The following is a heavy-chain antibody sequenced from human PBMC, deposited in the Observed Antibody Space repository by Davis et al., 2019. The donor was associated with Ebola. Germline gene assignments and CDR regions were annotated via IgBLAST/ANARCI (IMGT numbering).Heavy chain of an antibody. J-gene: IGHJ5*02. V-gene: IGHV1-69*02. Sequence: SVKVSCKASGGTFSSYTISWVRQAPGQGLEWMGRIIPILGIANYAQKFQGRVTITADKSTSTVYMELSSLRSEDTAIYYCATQTFYDFWSGYSWFDPWGQGTLVTVSS. CDR3: ATQTFYDFWSGYSWFDP. CDR2: IIPILGIA. CDR1: GGTFSSYT. D-gene: IGHD3-3*01.